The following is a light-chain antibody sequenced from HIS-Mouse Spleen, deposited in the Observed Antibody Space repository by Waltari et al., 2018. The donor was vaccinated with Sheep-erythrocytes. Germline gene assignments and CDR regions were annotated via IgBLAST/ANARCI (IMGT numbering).Light chain of an antibody. CDR2: QDS. CDR3: QAWDSSTAWNVV. V-gene: IGLV3-1*01. Sequence: LTQPPSVSVSPGQTASITCSGDKLGDKYACWYQQKPGQSPVLVIYQDSKRPSGIPERFSGSNSGNTATLTISGTQAMDEADYYCQAWDSSTAWNVVFGGGTKLTVL. J-gene: IGLJ2*01. CDR1: KLGDKY.